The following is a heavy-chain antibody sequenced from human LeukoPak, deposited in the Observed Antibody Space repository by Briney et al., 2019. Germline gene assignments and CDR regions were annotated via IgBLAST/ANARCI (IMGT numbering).Heavy chain of an antibody. CDR1: GYTFAGFY. CDR3: ARGGPEGFDF. J-gene: IGHJ4*02. Sequence: ASVKVSCKASGYTFAGFYMHWVRQAPGQGLEWVGWINPNTGDTNLSQKFQGRVSMTRDTSINTAYMDLTSLRVDDTAFYYCARGGPEGFDFWGQGALVTVSS. D-gene: IGHD1-14*01. CDR2: INPNTGDT. V-gene: IGHV1-2*02.